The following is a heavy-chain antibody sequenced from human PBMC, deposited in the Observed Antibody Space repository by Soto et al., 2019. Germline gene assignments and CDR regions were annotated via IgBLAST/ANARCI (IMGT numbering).Heavy chain of an antibody. Sequence: QLQLQESGPGLVKPSETLSLTCSVSGGSISTRTYYWGWIRQPPGKGLEWIANVYYSGTTYCNTSLKSRVTISVYVSKNQFSLKLSSVTAADTAVYYCARCYYDSSGFDSWGQGTLVTVSS. V-gene: IGHV4-39*01. CDR2: VYYSGTT. CDR1: GGSISTRTYY. J-gene: IGHJ4*02. D-gene: IGHD3-22*01. CDR3: ARCYYDSSGFDS.